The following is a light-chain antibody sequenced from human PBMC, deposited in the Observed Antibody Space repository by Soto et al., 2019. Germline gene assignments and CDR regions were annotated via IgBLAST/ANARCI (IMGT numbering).Light chain of an antibody. Sequence: QSVLTQPPSASGTPGQRVTISCSGSSSNIGSTFVYWFQQLPGTAPKLLIYKNNQRPSGVPDRFSGSKSGTSASLAISGLRSEDEADYYCAARDDSLSAWVFGGGTQLTVL. CDR2: KNN. J-gene: IGLJ3*02. CDR3: AARDDSLSAWV. V-gene: IGLV1-47*01. CDR1: SSNIGSTF.